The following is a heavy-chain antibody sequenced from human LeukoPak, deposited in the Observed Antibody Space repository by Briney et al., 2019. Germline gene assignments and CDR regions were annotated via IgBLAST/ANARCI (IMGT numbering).Heavy chain of an antibody. Sequence: GGSLRLSCAASGFTFNRYWMHWVRQVPGEGLVWVSRINSEGRSTNYADSVEGRFTISRGNAKNTLYLQMNSLRAEDTAVYYCARDRWGVAVAGTSGDYWGQGTLVTVSS. CDR2: INSEGRST. V-gene: IGHV3-74*01. CDR3: ARDRWGVAVAGTSGDY. D-gene: IGHD6-19*01. J-gene: IGHJ4*02. CDR1: GFTFNRYW.